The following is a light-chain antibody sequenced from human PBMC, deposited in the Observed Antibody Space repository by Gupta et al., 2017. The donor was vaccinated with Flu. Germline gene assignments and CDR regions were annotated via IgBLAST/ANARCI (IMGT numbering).Light chain of an antibody. V-gene: IGKV3-20*01. CDR3: QQEAAEHPLYT. CDR1: QKSGRKS. Sequence: LSLFTGESDTRFSRACQKSGRKSLAWYRKMPRQGPGLLIYGASRRAKGSIDRCSGIGDGTDSNLTISRREPEDYEVYYCQQEAAEHPLYTFGQGTKLEIK. J-gene: IGKJ2*01. CDR2: GAS.